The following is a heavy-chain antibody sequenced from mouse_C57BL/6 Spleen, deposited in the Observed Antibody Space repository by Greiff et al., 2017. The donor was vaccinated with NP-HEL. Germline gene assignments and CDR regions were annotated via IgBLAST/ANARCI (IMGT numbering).Heavy chain of an antibody. Sequence: QVQLQQPGAELVMPGASVKLSCKASGYTFTSYWMHWVKQRPGQGLEWIGEIDPSDSYTNYNQKFKGKSTLTVDKSSSTAYKQLSSLTSEDSAVYYCARLNRAWYFDVWGTGTTVTVSS. V-gene: IGHV1-69*01. D-gene: IGHD5-2*01. CDR1: GYTFTSYW. J-gene: IGHJ1*03. CDR3: ARLNRAWYFDV. CDR2: IDPSDSYT.